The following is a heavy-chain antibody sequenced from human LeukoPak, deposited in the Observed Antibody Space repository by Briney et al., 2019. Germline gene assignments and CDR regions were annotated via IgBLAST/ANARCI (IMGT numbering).Heavy chain of an antibody. V-gene: IGHV4-34*01. CDR2: INHSGST. Sequence: SETLSLTCAVYGGSFSGYYWSWIRQPPGKGLEGIGEINHSGSTNYNPSLKSRVTISVDTSKNQFSLKLSSVTAADTAVYYCARGLRGYCSSTSCYSEIDPWGQGTLVTVSS. CDR1: GGSFSGYY. D-gene: IGHD2-2*01. J-gene: IGHJ5*02. CDR3: ARGLRGYCSSTSCYSEIDP.